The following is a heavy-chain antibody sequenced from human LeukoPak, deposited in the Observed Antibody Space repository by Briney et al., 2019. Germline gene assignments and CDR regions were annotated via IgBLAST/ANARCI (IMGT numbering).Heavy chain of an antibody. V-gene: IGHV3-48*03. D-gene: IGHD5-24*01. CDR1: GFTFSSYE. CDR2: ISSSGSTI. CDR3: AKVAGGDGYNYVLDY. J-gene: IGHJ4*02. Sequence: GGSLRLSCAASGFTFSSYEMNWVRQAPGKGLEWVSYISSSGSTIYYADSVKGRFTISRDNSKNTLYLQMNSLRAEDTAVYYCAKVAGGDGYNYVLDYWGQGTLVTVSS.